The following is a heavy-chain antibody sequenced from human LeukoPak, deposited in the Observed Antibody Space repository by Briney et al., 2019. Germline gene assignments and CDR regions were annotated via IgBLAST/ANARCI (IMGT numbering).Heavy chain of an antibody. V-gene: IGHV3-23*01. J-gene: IGHJ3*02. CDR3: AKDYGGYSSGGDAFDI. Sequence: PGGSLRLSCAASGFTFSSYAMSWVRQAPGKGLEWVSAISGSGGSTYYADSVKGRFTISRDNSKNTLYLQMNSPRAEDTAVYYCAKDYGGYSSGGDAFDIWGQGTMVTVSS. CDR2: ISGSGGST. CDR1: GFTFSSYA. D-gene: IGHD6-19*01.